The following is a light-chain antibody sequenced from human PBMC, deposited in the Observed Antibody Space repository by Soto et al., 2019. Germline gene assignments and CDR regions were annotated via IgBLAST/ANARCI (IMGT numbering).Light chain of an antibody. CDR3: SSYTSSSTVV. J-gene: IGLJ2*01. Sequence: QSALTQPASVSGSPGQSITISCTGTSSDVGGYHYVSWYQQHPGKAPKLMIYEVSNRPSGVSNRFSGSKSGNTASLTISGLQDEDEADYYCSSYTSSSTVVVGGGTKLAVL. CDR2: EVS. V-gene: IGLV2-14*01. CDR1: SSDVGGYHY.